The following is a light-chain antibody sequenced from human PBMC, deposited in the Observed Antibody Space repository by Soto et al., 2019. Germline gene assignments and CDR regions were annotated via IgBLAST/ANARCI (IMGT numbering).Light chain of an antibody. CDR1: QRVSASY. CDR2: GAS. Sequence: EIVLTQSPVPLSLSPGDRATLSCRASQRVSASYLAWYHQKPGQAPRLLIFGASDRATGIPDRFSGSGSGTDFTLTIDRLEPEDFAMYYCQQYSDSPPTFGQGTKVDIK. J-gene: IGKJ1*01. CDR3: QQYSDSPPT. V-gene: IGKV3-20*01.